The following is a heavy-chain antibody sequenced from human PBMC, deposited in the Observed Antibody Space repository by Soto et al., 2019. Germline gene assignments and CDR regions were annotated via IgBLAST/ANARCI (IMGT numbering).Heavy chain of an antibody. Sequence: PSETLSLTCTVSGGSISSYYWSWIRQPPGKGLEWIGYIYYSGSTNYNPSLKSRFTISVDTSKSQFSLKLNSVTAADTAVYYCARRLISHYGLDVWGQGTTVTVSS. D-gene: IGHD2-8*01. CDR3: ARRLISHYGLDV. CDR2: IYYSGST. J-gene: IGHJ6*02. V-gene: IGHV4-59*01. CDR1: GGSISSYY.